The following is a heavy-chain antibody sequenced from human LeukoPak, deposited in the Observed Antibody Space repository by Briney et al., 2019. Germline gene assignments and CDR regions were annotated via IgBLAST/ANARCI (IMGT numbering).Heavy chain of an antibody. CDR2: ISTSNNYI. Sequence: GSLRLSCAASGFTFSSYSMNWVRQAPGKGLEWVSSISTSNNYIYYADSVRGRFTISRDNAKNSLYLQMNSLRAEDTAVYYCASFCSSSSCALDFWGQGTLVTVSS. J-gene: IGHJ4*02. CDR1: GFTFSSYS. D-gene: IGHD2-2*01. CDR3: ASFCSSSSCALDF. V-gene: IGHV3-21*01.